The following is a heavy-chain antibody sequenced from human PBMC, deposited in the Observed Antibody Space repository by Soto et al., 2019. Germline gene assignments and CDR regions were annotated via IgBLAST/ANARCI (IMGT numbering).Heavy chain of an antibody. CDR3: ARGLAAVPRAYDY. Sequence: SETLSLTCTVSGGSISSYFYIWVRQPPGKGLEWIGSVYYTGTTDYNPSLKSRVTISVDTSKTQFSLNLRSVTAADTAVYYCARGLAAVPRAYDYWGRGTLVTVSS. CDR2: VYYTGTT. D-gene: IGHD6-13*01. J-gene: IGHJ4*02. CDR1: GGSISSYF. V-gene: IGHV4-59*01.